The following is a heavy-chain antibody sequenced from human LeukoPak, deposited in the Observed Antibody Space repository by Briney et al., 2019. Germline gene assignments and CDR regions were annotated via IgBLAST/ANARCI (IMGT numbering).Heavy chain of an antibody. V-gene: IGHV4-38-2*01. CDR1: GYSISSGYY. J-gene: IGHJ4*02. Sequence: PSETLSLTCAVSGYSISSGYYWGWIRQPPGKGLQWIGSIYYSGSTYYNPSLKSRVTISVDTSKNQFSLKLSSVTAADTAVYYCARQYYYNRVIYSKLDFWGQGTLVTVSS. D-gene: IGHD3-22*01. CDR3: ARQYYYNRVIYSKLDF. CDR2: IYYSGST.